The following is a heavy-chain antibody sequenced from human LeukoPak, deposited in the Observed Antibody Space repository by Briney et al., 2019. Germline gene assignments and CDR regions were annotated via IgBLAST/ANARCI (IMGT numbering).Heavy chain of an antibody. Sequence: SETLSLTCSVSGDSITYFYWSWIRQPPGKGLEWIGEINHSGSTNYNPSLKSRVTISVDTSKNQFSLKLSSVTTADTAVYYCARLQGLRYFDWSYLDYWGQGTLVTVSS. V-gene: IGHV4-34*01. CDR2: INHSGST. CDR1: GDSITYFY. CDR3: ARLQGLRYFDWSYLDY. J-gene: IGHJ4*02. D-gene: IGHD3-9*01.